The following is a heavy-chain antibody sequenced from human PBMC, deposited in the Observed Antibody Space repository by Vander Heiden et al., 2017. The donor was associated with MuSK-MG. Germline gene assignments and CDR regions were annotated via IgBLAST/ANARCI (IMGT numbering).Heavy chain of an antibody. CDR3: ARNGMVRGVPFDY. Sequence: QVQLQESGPGLVKPSETLSLTCTVSGGSISSYYWSWIRQPPGKGLEWIGYIYYSGSTNYNPSLKSRVTISVDTSKNQFSLKLSSVTAADTAVYYCARNGMVRGVPFDYWGQGTLVTVSS. D-gene: IGHD3-10*01. J-gene: IGHJ4*02. CDR1: GGSISSYY. CDR2: IYYSGST. V-gene: IGHV4-59*01.